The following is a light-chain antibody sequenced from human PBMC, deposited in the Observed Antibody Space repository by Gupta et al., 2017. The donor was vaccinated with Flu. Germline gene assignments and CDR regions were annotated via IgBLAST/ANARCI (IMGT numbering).Light chain of an antibody. J-gene: IGKJ1*01. CDR1: EDISNY. CDR2: DES. Sequence: DIQMTQSPSSLSASVGDRVIITCRVSEDISNYLAWYQQKPGKVPKVLIYDESTLQSGVTSRVSGSGYGTDFSRIISRVKAEDVANYYGQKYNNAFGQGTKVEIK. V-gene: IGKV1-27*01. CDR3: QKYNNA.